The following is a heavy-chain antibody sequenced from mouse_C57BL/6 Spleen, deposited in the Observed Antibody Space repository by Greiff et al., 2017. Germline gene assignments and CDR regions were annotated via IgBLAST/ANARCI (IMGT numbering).Heavy chain of an antibody. D-gene: IGHD1-1*01. CDR2: INPSTGGT. CDR3: ARQRVLREYFDV. V-gene: IGHV1-42*01. CDR1: GYSFTGYY. Sequence: EVQLQQSGPELVKPGASVKISCKASGYSFTGYYMNWVKQSPEKSLEWIGEINPSTGGTTYNQKFKAKATLTVDKSSSTAYMQLKSLTSEDSAVYYCARQRVLREYFDVWGTGTTVTVSS. J-gene: IGHJ1*03.